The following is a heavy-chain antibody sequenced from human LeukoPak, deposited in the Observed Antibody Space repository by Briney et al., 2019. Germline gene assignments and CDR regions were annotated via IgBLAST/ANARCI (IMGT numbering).Heavy chain of an antibody. CDR2: IYYSGST. Sequence: SETLSLTCTVSGGSISSYYWSWIRQPPGKGLEWIGYIYYSGSTNYNPSLKSRVTISVDTSKKQFSLKLSSVTAADTAVYYCARVYYDSSGYYYFNDYWGQGTLVTVSS. CDR3: ARVYYDSSGYYYFNDY. V-gene: IGHV4-59*01. D-gene: IGHD3-22*01. J-gene: IGHJ4*02. CDR1: GGSISSYY.